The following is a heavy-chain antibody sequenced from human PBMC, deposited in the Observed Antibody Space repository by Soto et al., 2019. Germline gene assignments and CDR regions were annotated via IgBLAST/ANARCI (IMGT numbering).Heavy chain of an antibody. CDR3: ARGDSSGYYYFDY. CDR2: ISSSSSYI. V-gene: IGHV3-21*01. J-gene: IGHJ4*02. Sequence: PGGSLRLSCAASGFTFSSYSMNWVRQAPGKGLEWVSSISSSSSYIYYADSVKGRFTISRDNAKNSLYLQMNSPRAEDTAVYYCARGDSSGYYYFDYWGQGTLVTVSS. CDR1: GFTFSSYS. D-gene: IGHD3-22*01.